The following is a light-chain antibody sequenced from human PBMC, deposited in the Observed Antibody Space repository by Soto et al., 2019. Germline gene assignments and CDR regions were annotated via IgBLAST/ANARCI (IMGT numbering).Light chain of an antibody. CDR1: SGHSSYI. Sequence: QSALTQSSSASASLGSSVKLTCTLSSGHSSYIIAWHQQQPGKAPRYLMKLEGSGSYNKGSGVPDRFSGSSSGADRYLTISNLQSEDEADYYCETWDSNPHVVFDGGTKLTVL. J-gene: IGLJ2*01. CDR2: LEGSGSY. V-gene: IGLV4-60*03. CDR3: ETWDSNPHVV.